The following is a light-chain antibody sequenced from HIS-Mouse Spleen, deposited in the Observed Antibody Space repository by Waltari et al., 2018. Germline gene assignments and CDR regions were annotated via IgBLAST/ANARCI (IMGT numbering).Light chain of an antibody. CDR1: QSVSSY. J-gene: IGKJ2*01. CDR3: QQRSNWPMYT. CDR2: DAS. V-gene: IGKV3-11*01. Sequence: EIVLTQSPATLSLSPGDRATISCRASQSVSSYLAWYQQKPGQAPRLLIYDASNRATGIPARFSGSGSGTDFTLTISSLEPEDFAVYYCQQRSNWPMYTFGQGTKLEIK.